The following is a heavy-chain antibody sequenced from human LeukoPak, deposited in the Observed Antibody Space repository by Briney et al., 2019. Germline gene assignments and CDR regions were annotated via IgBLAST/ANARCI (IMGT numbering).Heavy chain of an antibody. CDR3: ARSSRGYSYGLDAFDI. CDR1: GFTFSSYS. Sequence: GGSLRLSCAASGFTFSSYSMNWVRQAPGKGLERVSSISSSSSYIYYADSVKGRFTISRDNAKNSLYLQMNSLRAEDTAVYYCARSSRGYSYGLDAFDIWGQGTMVTVSS. V-gene: IGHV3-21*01. J-gene: IGHJ3*02. CDR2: ISSSSSYI. D-gene: IGHD5-18*01.